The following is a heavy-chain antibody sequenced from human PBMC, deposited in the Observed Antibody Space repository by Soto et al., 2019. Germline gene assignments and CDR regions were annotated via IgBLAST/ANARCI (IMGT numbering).Heavy chain of an antibody. CDR3: TRGGAGHPFDY. J-gene: IGHJ4*02. D-gene: IGHD6-13*01. CDR1: GVSITSHY. CDR2: IHYSGST. V-gene: IGHV4-59*11. Sequence: QVQLQESGPGLVKPSETLSLTCTVSGVSITSHYWTWIRQPPGKGLEWIGNIHYSGSTNYSPSLKSRVIISVDTSENQSSLKLSSVTTADTAVYYCTRGGAGHPFDYWGQGALVTVSS.